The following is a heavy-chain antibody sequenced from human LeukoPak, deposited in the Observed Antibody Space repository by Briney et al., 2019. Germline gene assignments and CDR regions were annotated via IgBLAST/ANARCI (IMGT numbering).Heavy chain of an antibody. D-gene: IGHD2-15*01. CDR3: AKDIGFDVVAASI. CDR2: ISWNSGSI. CDR1: GFTFDDYA. J-gene: IGHJ4*02. Sequence: PGRSLRLSCAASGFTFDDYAMHWVRQAPGKGLEWVSGISWNSGSIGYADSVKGRFTISRDNAKNSLYLQMNSLRAEDTALYYCAKDIGFDVVAASIWGQGTLVTVSS. V-gene: IGHV3-9*01.